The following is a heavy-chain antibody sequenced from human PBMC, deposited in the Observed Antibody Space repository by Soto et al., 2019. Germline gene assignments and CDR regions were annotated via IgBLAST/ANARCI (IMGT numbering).Heavy chain of an antibody. CDR3: ARENSIASLSYYYGMDV. Sequence: QVQLVQSGAEVKKPGPSVKVSCKSSGGSFSGNAISWVRQAPGQGPEWMGGVIPMFGTTNFARKFQDRITITADESSSTAYMELSSLLSEDTAVYYCARENSIASLSYYYGMDVWGQGTTVIVSS. J-gene: IGHJ6*02. D-gene: IGHD6-6*01. V-gene: IGHV1-69*01. CDR1: GGSFSGNA. CDR2: VIPMFGTT.